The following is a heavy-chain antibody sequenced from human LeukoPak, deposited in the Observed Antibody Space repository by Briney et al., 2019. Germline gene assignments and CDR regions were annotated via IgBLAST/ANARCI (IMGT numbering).Heavy chain of an antibody. J-gene: IGHJ6*02. V-gene: IGHV3-30-3*01. CDR1: GFTFSSYA. CDR2: ISSDGSNK. D-gene: IGHD2-15*01. CDR3: ARDRGYCSGGSCYRGYYYGMDV. Sequence: GGSLRLSCAASGFTFSSYAMHWVRQAPGKGLEWVAFISSDGSNKYYADSVKGRFTISRDNSKDTLYLQMNSLRAEDTAVYYCARDRGYCSGGSCYRGYYYGMDVWGQGTTVTVSS.